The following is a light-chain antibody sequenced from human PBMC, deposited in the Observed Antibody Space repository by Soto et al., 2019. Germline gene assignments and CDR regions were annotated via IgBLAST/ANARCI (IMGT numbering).Light chain of an antibody. Sequence: EIVLTQSPGTLSLSPGERATLSCRASQSVRSNYVAWYQQRPGQAPRLLIYGASRRATGIPDRFSGSGSRTDFTLTISRLEPEDFAVYYCQHYGNSPLTFGQGTKVDIK. CDR3: QHYGNSPLT. V-gene: IGKV3-20*01. CDR2: GAS. CDR1: QSVRSNY. J-gene: IGKJ1*01.